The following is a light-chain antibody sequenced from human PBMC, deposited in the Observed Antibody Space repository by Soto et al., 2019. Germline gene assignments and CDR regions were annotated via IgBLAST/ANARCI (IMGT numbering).Light chain of an antibody. J-gene: IGKJ1*01. Sequence: DIQMTQSPSTLSASVGDRVTITCRASQSISSWLAWYKQKPGKAPKLLIYKASSLESGVPSWFSGSGSGTEFTLTISSLQPDDFATYYCKQYNSYSRTFGQGTKVEIK. CDR2: KAS. CDR1: QSISSW. V-gene: IGKV1-5*03. CDR3: KQYNSYSRT.